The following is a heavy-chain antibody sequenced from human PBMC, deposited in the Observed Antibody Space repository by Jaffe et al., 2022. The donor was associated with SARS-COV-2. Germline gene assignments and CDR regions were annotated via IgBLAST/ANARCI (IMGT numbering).Heavy chain of an antibody. CDR1: GGSISSGDYY. D-gene: IGHD3-16*02. CDR3: ARDSPPGHDYVWGSYRYGAFDI. Sequence: QVQLQESGPGLVKPSQTLSLTCTVSGGSISSGDYYWSWIRQPPGKGLEWIGYIYYSGSTYYNPSLKSRVTISVDTSKNQFSLKLSSVTAADTAVYYCARDSPPGHDYVWGSYRYGAFDIWGQGTMVTVSS. J-gene: IGHJ3*02. CDR2: IYYSGST. V-gene: IGHV4-30-4*01.